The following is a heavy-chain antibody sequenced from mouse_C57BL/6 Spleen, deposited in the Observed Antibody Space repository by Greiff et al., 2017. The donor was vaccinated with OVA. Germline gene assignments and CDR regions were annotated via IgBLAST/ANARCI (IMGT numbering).Heavy chain of an antibody. CDR2: IDPSDSYT. Sequence: QVQLQQSGAELVKPGASVKLSCKASGYTFTSYWMQWVKQRPGQGLEWIGEIDPSDSYTNYNQKFKGKATLTVDTSSSTAYMQLSSLTSADSSVYYCASAGGNYRFDYWGQGTTLTVSS. D-gene: IGHD2-1*01. V-gene: IGHV1-50*01. J-gene: IGHJ2*01. CDR1: GYTFTSYW. CDR3: ASAGGNYRFDY.